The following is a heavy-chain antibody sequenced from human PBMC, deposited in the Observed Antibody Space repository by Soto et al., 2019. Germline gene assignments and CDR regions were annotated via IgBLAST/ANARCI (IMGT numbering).Heavy chain of an antibody. CDR1: GGTFSSYA. CDR2: IIPIFGTA. V-gene: IGHV1-69*12. J-gene: IGHJ5*02. D-gene: IGHD3-22*01. Sequence: QVQLVQSGAEVKKPGSSVKVSCKASGGTFSSYAISWVRQAPGQGLEGMGGIIPIFGTANYAQKFQGRVTITGDESTSTGYMELSSLRSEDTAVYYCARGSDYDSSGYYYSWFDPWGQGTLVTVSS. CDR3: ARGSDYDSSGYYYSWFDP.